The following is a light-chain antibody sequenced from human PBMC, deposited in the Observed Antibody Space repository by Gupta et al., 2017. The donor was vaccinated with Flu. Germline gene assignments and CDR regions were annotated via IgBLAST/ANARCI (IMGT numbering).Light chain of an antibody. V-gene: IGLV2-14*01. Sequence: SITISCTGGYSDIGHNNYVSWYQHHPGKAPKLIIFEVYNRPSGISNRFSGSKSGNTASLTISGLQAEDEADYACATYTNTGVRVFGGGTKLTVL. CDR2: EVY. CDR3: ATYTNTGVRV. J-gene: IGLJ3*02. CDR1: YSDIGHNNY.